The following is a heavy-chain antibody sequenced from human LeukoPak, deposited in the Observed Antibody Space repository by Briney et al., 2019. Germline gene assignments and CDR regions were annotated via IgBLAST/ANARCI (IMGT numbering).Heavy chain of an antibody. CDR2: INPSGGST. D-gene: IGHD3-22*01. J-gene: IGHJ5*02. Sequence: GASVKVSCKASGYTFTSYYMHWVRQAPGQGLEWMGIINPSGGSTSYAQKFQGRVTMTRDTSTSTVYMELSSLRSEDMAVYYCARRSSYYYDSSGFNWFDPWGQGTLVTVSS. V-gene: IGHV1-46*01. CDR3: ARRSSYYYDSSGFNWFDP. CDR1: GYTFTSYY.